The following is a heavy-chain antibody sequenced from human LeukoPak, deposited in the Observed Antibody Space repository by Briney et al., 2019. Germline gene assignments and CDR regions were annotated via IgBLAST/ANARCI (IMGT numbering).Heavy chain of an antibody. Sequence: SVKVSCKASGGTFSSYAISWVRQAPGQGLEWMGGITPIFGTANYAQKFQGRVTITTDESTSTAYMELSSLRSEDTAVYYCARVLAAAGPRIDAFDIWGQGTMVTVSS. V-gene: IGHV1-69*05. D-gene: IGHD6-13*01. CDR1: GGTFSSYA. CDR3: ARVLAAAGPRIDAFDI. CDR2: ITPIFGTA. J-gene: IGHJ3*02.